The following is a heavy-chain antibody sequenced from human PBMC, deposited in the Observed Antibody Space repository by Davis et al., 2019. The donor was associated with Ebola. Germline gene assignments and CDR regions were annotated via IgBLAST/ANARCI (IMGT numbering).Heavy chain of an antibody. V-gene: IGHV3-23*01. J-gene: IGHJ4*02. CDR3: ARIVPDWYDSSGYSRNGRFDF. CDR2: LSGSGTST. Sequence: GESLKISCAVSDSTFSTYAMTWVRQAPGRGLEWVSALSGSGTSTYYADSVKGRFTISRDNSENTLYLQMNSLRTEDTAVYYCARIVPDWYDSSGYSRNGRFDFWGQGALVTVSS. D-gene: IGHD3-22*01. CDR1: DSTFSTYA.